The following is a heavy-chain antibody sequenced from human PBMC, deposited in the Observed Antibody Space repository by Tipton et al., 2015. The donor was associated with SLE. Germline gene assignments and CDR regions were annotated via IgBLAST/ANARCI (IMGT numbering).Heavy chain of an antibody. CDR1: GGSISRHY. V-gene: IGHV4-59*11. Sequence: TLSLTCTVSGGSISRHYWSWIRRPPGKALEWIAYINYSGSTNYNSSLKSRVTMSVDTSQRQFSLNLSSVTAADTAVYYCARGRTSLLWGQGTLVTVSS. CDR3: ARGRTSLL. J-gene: IGHJ4*02. D-gene: IGHD1-26*01. CDR2: INYSGST.